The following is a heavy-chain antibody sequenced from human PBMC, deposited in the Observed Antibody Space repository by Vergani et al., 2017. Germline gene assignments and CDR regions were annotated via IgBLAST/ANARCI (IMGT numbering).Heavy chain of an antibody. Sequence: QVQLVQSGAEVKKPGASVKVSCKASGYTFTGYYMHWVRQAPGQGLEWMGWISAYNGNTNYAQKLQGRVTMTTDTSTSTAYMELRSLRSDDTAVYYCARAVLAVAGRGPFDSWGQGTLVTVSS. CDR1: GYTFTGYY. D-gene: IGHD6-19*01. CDR2: ISAYNGNT. J-gene: IGHJ4*02. CDR3: ARAVLAVAGRGPFDS. V-gene: IGHV1-18*04.